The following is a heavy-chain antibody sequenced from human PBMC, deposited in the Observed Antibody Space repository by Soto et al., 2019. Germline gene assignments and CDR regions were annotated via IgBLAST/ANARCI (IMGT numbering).Heavy chain of an antibody. V-gene: IGHV4-34*01. D-gene: IGHD4-17*01. CDR1: GGSGGSFSGYY. Sequence: SETLSLTCAVYGGSGGSFSGYYWSWIRQPPGKELEWIGEINHSGSTNYKPSLKNRETISVDTSKNKLSLKLSTVTAADTAVYYCARDVDFGEEDVWGQGTTVTVSS. CDR2: INHSGST. J-gene: IGHJ6*02. CDR3: ARDVDFGEEDV.